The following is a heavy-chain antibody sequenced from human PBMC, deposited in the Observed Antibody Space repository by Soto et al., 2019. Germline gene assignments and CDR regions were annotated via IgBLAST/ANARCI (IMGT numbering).Heavy chain of an antibody. CDR1: GGTFSSYA. Sequence: QVQLVQSGAEVKKPGSSVKVSCKASGGTFSSYAISWVRQAPGQGLEWMGGIIPIFGTANYAQKFQGRVKITADESTSTAYMELSSLRSEDTAVYYCAREYILQAGTGIGGYYYYGMDVLGQGTTVTVSS. CDR2: IIPIFGTA. CDR3: AREYILQAGTGIGGYYYYGMDV. D-gene: IGHD6-13*01. V-gene: IGHV1-69*01. J-gene: IGHJ6*02.